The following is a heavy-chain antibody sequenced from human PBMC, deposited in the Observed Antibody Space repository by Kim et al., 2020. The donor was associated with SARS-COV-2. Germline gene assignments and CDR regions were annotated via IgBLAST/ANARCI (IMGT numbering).Heavy chain of an antibody. V-gene: IGHV4-39*01. CDR3: ARRRLWELPDAFDI. CDR1: GGSISSSSYY. CDR2: IYYSGST. J-gene: IGHJ3*02. Sequence: SETLSLTCTVSGGSISSSSYYWGWIRQPPGKGLEWIGSIYYSGSTYYNPSLKSRVTISVDTSKNQFSLKLSSVTAADTAVYYCARRRLWELPDAFDIWGQGTMVTVSS. D-gene: IGHD1-26*01.